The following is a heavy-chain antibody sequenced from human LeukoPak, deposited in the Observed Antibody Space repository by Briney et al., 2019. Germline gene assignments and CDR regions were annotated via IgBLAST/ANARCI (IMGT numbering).Heavy chain of an antibody. CDR2: ISYDGSNK. V-gene: IGHV3-30-3*01. Sequence: GRSLRLSCAASGFTFSSYTMHWVRQAPGKGLEWVAVISYDGSNKYYADSVKGRFTISRDNSKNTLYLQMSSLRAEDTAVYYCAREMATTETFVYWGQGTLVTVSS. J-gene: IGHJ4*02. D-gene: IGHD5-12*01. CDR3: AREMATTETFVY. CDR1: GFTFSSYT.